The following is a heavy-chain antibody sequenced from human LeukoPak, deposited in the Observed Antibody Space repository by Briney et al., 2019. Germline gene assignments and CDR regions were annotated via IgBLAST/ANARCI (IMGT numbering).Heavy chain of an antibody. J-gene: IGHJ4*02. V-gene: IGHV3-33*06. CDR2: IWYDGSNK. D-gene: IGHD1-26*01. CDR1: GFTFSSYG. CDR3: AKSVGATTAGRHDY. Sequence: VGSLRLSCAASGFTFSSYGKHWVRQAPGKGLEWLAVIWYDGSNKYYADSVKGRFTISRDNSKNTLYLQMNSLRAEDTAVYYCAKSVGATTAGRHDYWGQGTLVTVSS.